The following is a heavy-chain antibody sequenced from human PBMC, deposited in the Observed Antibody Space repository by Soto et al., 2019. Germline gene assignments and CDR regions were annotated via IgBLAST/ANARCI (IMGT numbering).Heavy chain of an antibody. CDR3: ARVAHYYYYYMDG. CDR1: GGSISSYY. D-gene: IGHD2-15*01. J-gene: IGHJ6*03. V-gene: IGHV4-59*01. Sequence: SETLSLTCTVSGGSISSYYWSWIRQPPGKGLEWIGYIYYSGSTNYNPSLKSRVTISVDTSKNQFSLKLSSVTAADTAVYYGARVAHYYYYYMDGWGKGTTVTVSS. CDR2: IYYSGST.